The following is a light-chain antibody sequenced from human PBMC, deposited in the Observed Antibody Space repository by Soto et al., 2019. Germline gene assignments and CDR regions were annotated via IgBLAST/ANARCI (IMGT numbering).Light chain of an antibody. CDR2: KAS. CDR3: QQYKSYLFT. J-gene: IGKJ3*01. CDR1: QTISQW. V-gene: IGKV1-5*03. Sequence: IQMTQSPSTLSASVGDRVTITCRASQTISQWLAWYQQKPGKAPKLLIFKASSLESGVPSRFSGSGSGREFTLTISGLQPDDFATYYCQQYKSYLFTFGPGTKVDVK.